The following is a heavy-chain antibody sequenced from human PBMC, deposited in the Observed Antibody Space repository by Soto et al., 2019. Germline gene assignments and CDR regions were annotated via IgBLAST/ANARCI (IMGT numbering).Heavy chain of an antibody. CDR1: GGTFSSYA. V-gene: IGHV1-69*13. CDR2: IIPIFGTA. Sequence: GASVKVSCKASGGTFSSYAISWVRQAPGQGLEWMGGIIPIFGTANYAQKFQGRVTITADESTSTAYMELSSLRSEDTAVYYCARWGDGGDSSCYYYPFDYWGQGTLVTVSS. D-gene: IGHD3-22*01. J-gene: IGHJ4*02. CDR3: ARWGDGGDSSCYYYPFDY.